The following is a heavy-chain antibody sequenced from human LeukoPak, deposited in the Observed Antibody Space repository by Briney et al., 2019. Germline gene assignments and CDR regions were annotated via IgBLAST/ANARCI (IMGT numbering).Heavy chain of an antibody. D-gene: IGHD1-7*01. J-gene: IGHJ4*02. CDR2: ISGSGGTT. CDR3: ATGNYNRPFDY. V-gene: IGHV3-23*01. Sequence: GGSLRLSCAASGFTFSSYAMSWVRQAPGKGLEWVSAISGSGGTTYYADSVKGRFTISRDNSKNTLYLQMNSLRAEDTAVYYCATGNYNRPFDYWGQGTLVTVSS. CDR1: GFTFSSYA.